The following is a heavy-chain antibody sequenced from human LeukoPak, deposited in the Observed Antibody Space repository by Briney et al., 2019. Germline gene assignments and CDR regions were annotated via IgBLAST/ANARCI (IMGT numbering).Heavy chain of an antibody. Sequence: ASVKVSCKASGYTFTSYDINWVRQATGQGLEWMGWMNPNSGGTNYAQKFQGRVTMTRDTSISTAYMELSRLRSDDTAVYYCASSILSRYIDWLRPFDYWGQGTLVTVSS. D-gene: IGHD3-9*01. CDR3: ASSILSRYIDWLRPFDY. CDR1: GYTFTSYD. J-gene: IGHJ4*02. CDR2: MNPNSGGT. V-gene: IGHV1-2*02.